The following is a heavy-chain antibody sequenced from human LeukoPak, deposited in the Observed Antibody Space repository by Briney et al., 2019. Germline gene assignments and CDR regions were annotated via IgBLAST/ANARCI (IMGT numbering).Heavy chain of an antibody. CDR2: INPNSGGT. V-gene: IGHV1-2*06. D-gene: IGHD6-6*01. CDR1: GGTFSSYA. Sequence: ASVKVSCKASGGTFSSYAISWVRQAPGQGLEWMGRINPNSGGTNYAQKFQGRVTMTRDTSISTAYMELSRLRSDDTAVYYCARGRVYSSSSNWFDPWGQGTLVTVSS. J-gene: IGHJ5*02. CDR3: ARGRVYSSSSNWFDP.